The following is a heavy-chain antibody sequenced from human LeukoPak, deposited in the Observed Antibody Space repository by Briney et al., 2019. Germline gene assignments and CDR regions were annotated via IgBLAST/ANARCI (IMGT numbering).Heavy chain of an antibody. CDR3: ARRVPLSPYDYGVSSAY. CDR1: GGSISSSSYY. Sequence: SETLSLTCTVSGGSISSSSYYWGWIRQPPGKGLEWIGSIYYSGSTYYNPSLKSRVTISVDTSKNQFSLKLSSVTAADTAVYYCARRVPLSPYDYGVSSAYWGQGTLVTVSS. J-gene: IGHJ4*02. V-gene: IGHV4-39*01. D-gene: IGHD4-17*01. CDR2: IYYSGST.